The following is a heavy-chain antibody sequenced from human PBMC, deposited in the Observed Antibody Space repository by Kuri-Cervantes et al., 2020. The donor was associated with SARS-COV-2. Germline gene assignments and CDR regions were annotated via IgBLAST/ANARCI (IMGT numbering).Heavy chain of an antibody. Sequence: SVKVSCKASGGTFSSYAISWVRQAPGQGLEWMGGIIPILGIANYAQKFQGRVTITADKSTSTAYMELSSLRSEDTAVYYCAADSGSSSAGYYYGMDVWGQGTTVTVSS. CDR1: GGTFSSYA. D-gene: IGHD2-15*01. CDR2: IIPILGIA. J-gene: IGHJ6*02. CDR3: AADSGSSSAGYYYGMDV. V-gene: IGHV1-69*10.